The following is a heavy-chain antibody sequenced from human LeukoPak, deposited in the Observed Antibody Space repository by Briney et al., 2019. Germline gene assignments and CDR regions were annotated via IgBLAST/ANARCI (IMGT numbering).Heavy chain of an antibody. CDR2: INPNSGGT. CDR1: GYTFTDYY. V-gene: IGHV1-2*02. CDR3: ARGASKYCNSISCYFD. J-gene: IGHJ4*02. Sequence: ASVKVSCKASGYTFTDYYIHWVRQAPGQGLEWMGWINPNSGGTNYAQKFQGRVTMTRDTSISTAYMELSRLSSDDTAAYYCARGASKYCNSISCYFDWGQGTLVTVSS. D-gene: IGHD2-2*01.